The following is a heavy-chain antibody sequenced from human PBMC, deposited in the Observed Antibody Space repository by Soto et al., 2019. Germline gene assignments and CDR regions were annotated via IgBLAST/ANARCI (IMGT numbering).Heavy chain of an antibody. CDR3: ARDRYGGNCCDAFDI. D-gene: IGHD2-21*01. CDR1: GYTFISYG. Sequence: ASVKVSCKASGYTFISYGISWVRQAPGQGLEWMGWISGYNGNTNYAQKLQGRVTMTTDTSTSTAYMELRSLRSDDTAVYYCARDRYGGNCCDAFDIWGQGTMVTVSS. CDR2: ISGYNGNT. V-gene: IGHV1-18*01. J-gene: IGHJ3*02.